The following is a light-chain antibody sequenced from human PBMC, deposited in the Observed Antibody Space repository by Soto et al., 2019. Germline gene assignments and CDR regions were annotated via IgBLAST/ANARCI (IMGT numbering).Light chain of an antibody. V-gene: IGKV3D-20*02. CDR3: QQRSKWQG. Sequence: EIVLTQSPGTLSLSPWERATLSCRASQSVSNNYLAWYQQKPGQAPRLLIYGASSRATGIPARFSGSGSGTDFTLTISSLEPEDFAVYYCQQRSKWQGFGQGTRLEIK. CDR2: GAS. J-gene: IGKJ5*01. CDR1: QSVSNNY.